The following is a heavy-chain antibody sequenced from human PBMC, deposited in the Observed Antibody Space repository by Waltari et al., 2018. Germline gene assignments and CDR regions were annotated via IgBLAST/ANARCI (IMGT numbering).Heavy chain of an antibody. V-gene: IGHV1-69*17. Sequence: QVQLVKPGAEVKKPGSSVKVSCKASGGTFSSYAISWVRQAPGQGLEWMGGIIPIFGITNYAQKFQGRVTIIADKSTNTAYMQLSSLRSEDTAVYYCANISTRVGTTDTLVTYAFDIWGQGTMVTVSS. D-gene: IGHD1-26*01. CDR1: GGTFSSYA. J-gene: IGHJ3*02. CDR2: IIPIFGIT. CDR3: ANISTRVGTTDTLVTYAFDI.